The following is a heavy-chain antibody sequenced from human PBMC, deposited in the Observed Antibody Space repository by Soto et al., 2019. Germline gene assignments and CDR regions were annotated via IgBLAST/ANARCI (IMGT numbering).Heavy chain of an antibody. J-gene: IGHJ6*02. V-gene: IGHV1-2*02. CDR1: GHPFSGYF. CDR2: INPNNGAT. Sequence: QVQLLQSGAEVKQPGASVKVSCKASGHPFSGYFMHWVRQAPGQGLEWMGCINPNNGATKYAQKFQGRVTMTRDTSISTAYMELSRLGSDDTAVYYCAREPPPMGSYYYYGMDVWGQGTTVTVSS. D-gene: IGHD3-10*01. CDR3: AREPPPMGSYYYYGMDV.